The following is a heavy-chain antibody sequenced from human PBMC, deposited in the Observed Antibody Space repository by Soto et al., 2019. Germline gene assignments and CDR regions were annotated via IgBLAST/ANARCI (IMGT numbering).Heavy chain of an antibody. CDR3: ASEFGEYYDFWRGYHWFDP. J-gene: IGHJ5*02. D-gene: IGHD3-3*01. V-gene: IGHV1-18*01. CDR2: ISAYNGNT. Sequence: TSVKVSCKASGYTFTSYGISWVRQAPGQGLEWMGWISAYNGNTNYAQKLQGRVTMTTDTSTSTAYMELRSLRSDDTAVYYCASEFGEYYDFWRGYHWFDPWGQGTLVTVS. CDR1: GYTFTSYG.